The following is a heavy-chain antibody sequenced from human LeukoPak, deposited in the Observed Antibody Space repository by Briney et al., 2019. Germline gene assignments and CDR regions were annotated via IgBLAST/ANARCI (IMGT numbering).Heavy chain of an antibody. CDR2: ISAYNGNT. J-gene: IGHJ5*02. Sequence: GESLKISCKASGYTFTSYGISWVRQAPGQGLEWMGWISAYNGNTNYAQKLQGRVTMTTDTSTSTAYMELRSLRSDDTAVYYCARGRSSSWYVQDWFDPWGQGTLVTVSS. D-gene: IGHD6-13*01. V-gene: IGHV1-18*01. CDR3: ARGRSSSWYVQDWFDP. CDR1: GYTFTSYG.